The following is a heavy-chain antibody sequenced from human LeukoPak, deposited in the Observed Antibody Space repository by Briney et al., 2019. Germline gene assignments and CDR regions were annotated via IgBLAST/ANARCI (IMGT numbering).Heavy chain of an antibody. CDR2: IYHSGST. CDR3: ARGGEDFDY. V-gene: IGHV4-38-2*02. J-gene: IGHJ4*02. Sequence: SETLSLTCTVSGFSISSGYYWGWIRQPPGKGLEWIGSIYHSGSTYYNPSLKSRVTISVDTSKNQFSLKLSSVTAADTAVYYCARGGEDFDYWGQGTLVTVSS. CDR1: GFSISSGYY. D-gene: IGHD3-10*01.